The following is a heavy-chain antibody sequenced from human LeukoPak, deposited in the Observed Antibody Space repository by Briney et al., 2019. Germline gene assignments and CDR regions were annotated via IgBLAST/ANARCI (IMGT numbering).Heavy chain of an antibody. Sequence: ASVKVSRKASGYTFTSFGISWVRQAPGQGLEWMGWISAYNGNTNYAQKFQGRVTLTPDTSTSTAYMELRSLRSDDTAVYYCATLRGSYPAPYYFDYWGQGTLVTVSS. J-gene: IGHJ4*02. CDR3: ATLRGSYPAPYYFDY. CDR2: ISAYNGNT. D-gene: IGHD1-26*01. V-gene: IGHV1-18*01. CDR1: GYTFTSFG.